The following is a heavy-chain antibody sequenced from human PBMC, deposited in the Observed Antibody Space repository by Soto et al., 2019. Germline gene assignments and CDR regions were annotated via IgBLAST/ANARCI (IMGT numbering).Heavy chain of an antibody. CDR3: ARDWVGRWELLRADY. J-gene: IGHJ4*02. CDR2: ISAYNGNT. V-gene: IGHV1-18*01. D-gene: IGHD1-26*01. CDR1: GYTFTSYG. Sequence: VASVKVSCKASGYTFTSYGISWVRQAPGQGLEWMGWISAYNGNTNYAQKLQGRVTMTTDTSTSTAYMELRSLRSDDTAVYYCARDWVGRWELLRADYWGQGTLVTVSS.